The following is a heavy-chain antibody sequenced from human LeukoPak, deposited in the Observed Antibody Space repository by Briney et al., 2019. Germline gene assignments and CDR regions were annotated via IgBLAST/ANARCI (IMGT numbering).Heavy chain of an antibody. V-gene: IGHV1-69*04. D-gene: IGHD2-21*02. CDR1: GGTFSSYA. CDR2: IIPILGIA. Sequence: SVKVSCKASGGTFSSYAISWVRQAPGQGLEWMGRIIPILGIANYAQKFQGRVTITADKSTSTAYMELSSLRSEDTAVYYCARDPIVVVTARSYYFDYWGQGTLVTVSS. CDR3: ARDPIVVVTARSYYFDY. J-gene: IGHJ4*02.